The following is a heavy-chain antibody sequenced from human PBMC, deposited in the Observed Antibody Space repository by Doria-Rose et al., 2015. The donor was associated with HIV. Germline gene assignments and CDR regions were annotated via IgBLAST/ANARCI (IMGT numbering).Heavy chain of an antibody. D-gene: IGHD3-3*01. Sequence: VQLPGACPGLVEPSWHLSLPRRGSGVSLSRRGYYLESLGYTYYTGTSDYSPSLKSRLNMAVDTSKNQFSLKLSFVTVADTAVYYCARMGSYRELDYWGQGALVIVSA. CDR2: TYYTGTS. CDR3: ARMGSYRELDY. V-gene: IGHV4-31*03. J-gene: IGHJ4*02. CDR1: GVSLSRRGYY.